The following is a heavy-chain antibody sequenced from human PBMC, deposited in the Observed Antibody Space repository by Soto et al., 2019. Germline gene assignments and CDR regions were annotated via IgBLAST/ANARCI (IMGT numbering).Heavy chain of an antibody. V-gene: IGHV1-69*01. CDR2: IIPIFGTA. CDR1: GGTFSSYA. Sequence: QVQLVQSGAEVKKPGSSVKVSCKASGGTFSSYAISWVRQAPGQGLEWMGGIIPIFGTANYAQKFQGRVTITADESTSTAYMELSSLRSEDTAVYYCARAAVLKGTAMGYYYYYGMDVWGQGTTVTVSS. J-gene: IGHJ6*02. CDR3: ARAAVLKGTAMGYYYYYGMDV. D-gene: IGHD5-18*01.